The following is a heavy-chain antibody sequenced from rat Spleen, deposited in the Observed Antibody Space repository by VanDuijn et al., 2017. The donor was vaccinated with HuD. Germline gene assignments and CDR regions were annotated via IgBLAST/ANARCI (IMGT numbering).Heavy chain of an antibody. Sequence: QVQLKESGPGLVQPSQTLSLTCTVSGFSLTGNNVHWVRQPPGKGLEWMGRMRYDGDTYYNSVLKSRLSISRDTSKTQVFLKLSRLQTDDTAIYYCTRDNGYNSYWYFDFWGPGTMVTGSS. CDR1: GFSLTGNN. V-gene: IGHV2S30*01. J-gene: IGHJ1*01. D-gene: IGHD1-9*01. CDR2: MRYDGDT. CDR3: TRDNGYNSYWYFDF.